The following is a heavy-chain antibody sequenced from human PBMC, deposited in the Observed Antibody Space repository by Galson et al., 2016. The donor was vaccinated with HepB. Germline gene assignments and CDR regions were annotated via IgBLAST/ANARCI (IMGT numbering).Heavy chain of an antibody. CDR1: GFTFSAHY. D-gene: IGHD5-18*01. CDR3: TRDPDTSSKVDV. CDR2: IDSSGRPL. J-gene: IGHJ6*02. V-gene: IGHV3-11*01. Sequence: SLRLSCAASGFTFSAHYMSWIRQAPGKGLEWISYIDSSGRPLYYADSVKGRFTISRDNVRNTLYLGMNDLRDEDTAIYYCTRDPDTSSKVDVWGQGTTVIVSS.